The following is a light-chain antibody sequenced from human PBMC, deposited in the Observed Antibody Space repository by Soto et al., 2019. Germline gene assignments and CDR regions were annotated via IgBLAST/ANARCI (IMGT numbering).Light chain of an antibody. Sequence: EIVVTQSPATLSLSPGARAPLSCRARQSVSSYLAWYQQKPGQAPRLLIYDASNRATGIPARFSGSGSGTDFTLTISSLEPEDFAVYYCQQRSNWQGATFGGGTKVDIK. J-gene: IGKJ4*01. V-gene: IGKV3-11*01. CDR3: QQRSNWQGAT. CDR2: DAS. CDR1: QSVSSY.